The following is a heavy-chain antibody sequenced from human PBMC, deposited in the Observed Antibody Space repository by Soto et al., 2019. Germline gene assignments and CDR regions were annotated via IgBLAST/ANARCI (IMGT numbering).Heavy chain of an antibody. Sequence: GGSLRLSCAASGFTFSDSLVSWVRQAPGKGLEWISSVIGSGAMSFYTDSVKGRFTTSRDNSKNTAYLQMNSLRPEDTALYYCAKTDCSGGTCSAYWGRGTLVTVSS. D-gene: IGHD2-15*01. CDR3: AKTDCSGGTCSAY. J-gene: IGHJ4*02. V-gene: IGHV3-23*01. CDR2: VIGSGAMS. CDR1: GFTFSDSL.